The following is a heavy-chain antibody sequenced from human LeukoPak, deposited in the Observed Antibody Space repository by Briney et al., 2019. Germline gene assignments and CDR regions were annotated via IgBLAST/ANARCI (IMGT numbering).Heavy chain of an antibody. Sequence: SETLSLTCTVSGGSISSYYWSWIRQPPGKGLEWIGYIYYSGGTFYNPSLKSRVTISLDLSKNEFSLRLSSVTAADTAVYYCARGYYYDSSALGYWGQGTLVTVSS. V-gene: IGHV4-59*06. CDR3: ARGYYYDSSALGY. CDR2: IYYSGGT. J-gene: IGHJ4*02. CDR1: GGSISSYY. D-gene: IGHD3-22*01.